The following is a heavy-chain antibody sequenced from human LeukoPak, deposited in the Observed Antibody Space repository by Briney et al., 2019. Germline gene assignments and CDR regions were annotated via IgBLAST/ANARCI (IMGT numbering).Heavy chain of an antibody. Sequence: GGSLRLSCAASGFTFSDYYMSWIRQAPGKGLEWISYISSSGSTIYYADSVKGRFTISRDNAKNSLYLQMNSLRAEDTAVYYCAKDLTDSSSFPIDYWGQGTLVTVSS. CDR2: ISSSGSTI. V-gene: IGHV3-11*04. D-gene: IGHD6-13*01. CDR3: AKDLTDSSSFPIDY. J-gene: IGHJ4*02. CDR1: GFTFSDYY.